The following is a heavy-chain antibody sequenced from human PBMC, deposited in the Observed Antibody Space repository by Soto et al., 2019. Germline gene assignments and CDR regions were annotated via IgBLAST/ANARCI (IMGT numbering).Heavy chain of an antibody. CDR3: AHSQRGPRDF. V-gene: IGHV2-5*02. Sequence: QITLKESGPTLVRPTQTLTLTCTFSGFSLSTSGVAVAWIRQPPGEALEWLALIYWDDDKRYHSSLKSRLNNTKDTSKDQVALTMTTVDPMDTTTYFCAHSQRGPRDFWGPGILVTVSS. J-gene: IGHJ4*02. D-gene: IGHD5-12*01. CDR2: IYWDDDK. CDR1: GFSLSTSGVA.